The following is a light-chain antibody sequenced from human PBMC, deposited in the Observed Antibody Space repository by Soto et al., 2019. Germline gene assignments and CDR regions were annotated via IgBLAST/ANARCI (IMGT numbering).Light chain of an antibody. Sequence: QSVLTQPPSVSAAPGQRVTISCSGSISNIGNNYVSWYRHLPGKAPELLIYDNNQRPSGIPDRFSGFKSGTSATLGITGLQTGDEADYYCGTWDSSLSVYVFGTGTKLTVL. CDR3: GTWDSSLSVYV. V-gene: IGLV1-51*01. CDR1: ISNIGNNY. CDR2: DNN. J-gene: IGLJ1*01.